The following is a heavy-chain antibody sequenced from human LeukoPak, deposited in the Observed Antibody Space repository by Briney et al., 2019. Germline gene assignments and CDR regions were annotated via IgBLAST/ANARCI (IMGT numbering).Heavy chain of an antibody. CDR1: GFTFSSYG. CDR3: ARDLRKFQWLPSYFDY. V-gene: IGHV3-33*01. J-gene: IGHJ4*02. CDR2: IWYDGSNK. Sequence: GGSLRLSCAASGFTFSSYGMHWVRQAPGKGRDWEAVIWYDGSNKYYADSVKGRFTISRDNSKNTLYLQMNSLRAEDTAVYYCARDLRKFQWLPSYFDYWGQGTLVTVSS. D-gene: IGHD6-19*01.